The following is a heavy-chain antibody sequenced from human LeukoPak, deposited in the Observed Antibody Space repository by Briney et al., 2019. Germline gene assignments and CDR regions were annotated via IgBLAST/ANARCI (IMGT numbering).Heavy chain of an antibody. J-gene: IGHJ4*02. D-gene: IGHD2-15*01. CDR3: ARTYSAYFSFSEFDH. CDR1: GYTFTRYG. V-gene: IGHV1-18*01. Sequence: EASVTVSCKASGYTFTRYGFTWVRQAPGQGLEWMGWISAYNGDTDYPQEVQGRVTLTTDTSTTTAYMELRNLRSDDTAVYYCARTYSAYFSFSEFDHWGQGTTVTVSS. CDR2: ISAYNGDT.